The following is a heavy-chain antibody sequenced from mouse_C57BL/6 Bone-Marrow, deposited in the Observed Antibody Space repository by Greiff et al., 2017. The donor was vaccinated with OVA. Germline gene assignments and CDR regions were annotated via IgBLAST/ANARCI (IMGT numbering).Heavy chain of an antibody. CDR1: GYAFSSSW. J-gene: IGHJ1*03. D-gene: IGHD1-1*01. Sequence: QVQLKQSGPELVKPGASVKISCKASGYAFSSSWMNWVKQRPGKGLEWIGRIYPGDGDTNYNGKFKGKATLTADKSSSTAYMQLSSLTSEDSAVYFCLYYYGSSFRYFDVWGTGTTVTVSS. V-gene: IGHV1-82*01. CDR3: LYYYGSSFRYFDV. CDR2: IYPGDGDT.